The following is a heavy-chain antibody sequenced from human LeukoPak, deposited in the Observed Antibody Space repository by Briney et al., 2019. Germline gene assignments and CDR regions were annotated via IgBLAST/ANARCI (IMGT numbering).Heavy chain of an antibody. V-gene: IGHV1-18*01. J-gene: IGHJ5*02. Sequence: ASVKVSCNTSGYTFTNYGISWVRQAPGQGLEWMGWVSTSNPHTNYAPKFRGRVIMTIDTSTTTAYLEMRSLTSDDTAVYYCARDRFLWGLGNWFDLWGQGTLVTVTS. CDR1: GYTFTNYG. CDR3: ARDRFLWGLGNWFDL. CDR2: VSTSNPHT. D-gene: IGHD3-3*01.